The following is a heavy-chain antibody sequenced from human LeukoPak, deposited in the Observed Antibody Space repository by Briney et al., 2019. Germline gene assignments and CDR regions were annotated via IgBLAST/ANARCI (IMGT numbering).Heavy chain of an antibody. V-gene: IGHV4-34*01. Sequence: SETLSLTCAVYGGSFSGYYWSWIRQPPGKGLEWIGEINYSGSTNYNPSLKSRVTISVDTSKNQFSLKLSSVTAADTAVYYCARVNYDFWSGYYVGHYFDYWGQGTLVTVSS. CDR2: INYSGST. J-gene: IGHJ4*02. D-gene: IGHD3-3*01. CDR1: GGSFSGYY. CDR3: ARVNYDFWSGYYVGHYFDY.